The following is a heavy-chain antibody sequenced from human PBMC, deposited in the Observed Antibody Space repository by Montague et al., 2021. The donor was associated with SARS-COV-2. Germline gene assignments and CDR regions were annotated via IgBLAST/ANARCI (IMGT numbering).Heavy chain of an antibody. CDR1: GGSISSSSYY. V-gene: IGHV4-39*01. CDR3: ASLVVSVYYYYGMDV. Sequence: SETLSLTCTVSGGSISSSSYYWGWIRQPPGKGLEWIGIIYYSGSTYYNPSLKSRVTISVDTSKNQFSLKLSSVTAADTAVYYCASLVVSVYYYYGMDVWGQGTPVTVSS. CDR2: IYYSGST. D-gene: IGHD3-16*01. J-gene: IGHJ6*02.